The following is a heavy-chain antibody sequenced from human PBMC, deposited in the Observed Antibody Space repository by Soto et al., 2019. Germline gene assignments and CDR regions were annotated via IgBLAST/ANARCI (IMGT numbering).Heavy chain of an antibody. J-gene: IGHJ6*02. Sequence: GGALRLSCAASGFTFSSYAMSWVRQAPGKGLEWVSAISGSGGSTYYADSVKGRFTISRDNSKNTLYLQMNSLRAEDTAVYYCAKSQRGSSSWDRYYYYGMDVWGQGTTVTVYS. CDR2: ISGSGGST. V-gene: IGHV3-23*01. CDR1: GFTFSSYA. CDR3: AKSQRGSSSWDRYYYYGMDV. D-gene: IGHD6-13*01.